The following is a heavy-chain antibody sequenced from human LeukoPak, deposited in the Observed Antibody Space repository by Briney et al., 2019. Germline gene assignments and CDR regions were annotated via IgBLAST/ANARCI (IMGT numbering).Heavy chain of an antibody. D-gene: IGHD3-3*01. J-gene: IGHJ3*02. CDR1: GYTLTELS. CDR3: ASQRITIFGVVIPPYDAFDI. CDR2: FDPEDGET. Sequence: GASVKVSCKVSGYTLTELSMHWVRQAPGKGLEWMGGFDPEDGETIYAQKFQGRVTMAEDTSTDTAYIELSSLRSEDTAVYYCASQRITIFGVVIPPYDAFDIWGQGTMVTVSS. V-gene: IGHV1-24*01.